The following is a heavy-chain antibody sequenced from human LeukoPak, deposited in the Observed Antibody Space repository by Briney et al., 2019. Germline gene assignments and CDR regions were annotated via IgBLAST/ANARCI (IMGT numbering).Heavy chain of an antibody. CDR1: GLTFSDYY. J-gene: IGHJ4*02. V-gene: IGHV3-11*01. CDR2: ISSSGSTI. D-gene: IGHD5-12*01. Sequence: GGSLRLSCAASGLTFSDYYMSWIRQAPGKGLEWVSYISSSGSTIYYADSVKGRFTISRDNAKNSLYLQMNSLRAEDTAVYYCARDRAIVATSFDYWGQGTLVTVSS. CDR3: ARDRAIVATSFDY.